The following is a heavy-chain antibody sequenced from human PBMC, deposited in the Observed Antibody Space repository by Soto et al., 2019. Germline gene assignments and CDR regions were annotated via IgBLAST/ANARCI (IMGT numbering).Heavy chain of an antibody. CDR1: GFTFSSYG. V-gene: IGHV3-30*03. J-gene: IGHJ6*02. CDR2: ISYDGSNK. CDR3: AREPAEGYYGMDV. D-gene: IGHD2-2*01. Sequence: GGSLRLSCAASGFTFSSYGMHWVRQAPGKGLEWVAVISYDGSNKYYADSVKGRFTISRDNAKNSLYLQMNSLRDEDTAVYYCAREPAEGYYGMDVWGQGTTVTVSS.